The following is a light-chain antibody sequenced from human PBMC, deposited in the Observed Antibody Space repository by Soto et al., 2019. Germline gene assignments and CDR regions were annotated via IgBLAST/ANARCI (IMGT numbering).Light chain of an antibody. Sequence: ALTQPASVSGSPGQSITISCTGTSSDVGSYNLVSWYQQHPGKAPKLMIYEGSKRPSGVSNRFSGSKSGNTASLTISGLQAEDEADYYCCSYAGSSTFVVFGGGTKLTVL. CDR3: CSYAGSSTFVV. CDR2: EGS. V-gene: IGLV2-23*03. CDR1: SSDVGSYNL. J-gene: IGLJ2*01.